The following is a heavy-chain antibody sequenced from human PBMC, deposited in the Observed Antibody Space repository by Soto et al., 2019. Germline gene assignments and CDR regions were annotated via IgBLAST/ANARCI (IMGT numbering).Heavy chain of an antibody. CDR2: ISYDGSNK. CDR1: GFTFSSYG. D-gene: IGHD6-13*01. V-gene: IGHV3-30*18. CDR3: AKDISYSSSWEPFDY. Sequence: SLRLSCAASGFTFSSYGMHLVRQAPGKGLEWVAVISYDGSNKYYADSVKGRFTISRDNSKNTLYLQMNSLRAEDTAVYYCAKDISYSSSWEPFDYWGQRTLVTVCS. J-gene: IGHJ4*02.